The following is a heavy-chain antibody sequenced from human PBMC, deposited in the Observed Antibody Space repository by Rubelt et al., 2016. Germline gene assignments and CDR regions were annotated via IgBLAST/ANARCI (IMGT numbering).Heavy chain of an antibody. V-gene: IGHV4-34*01. J-gene: IGHJ5*02. CDR3: ARFRRYYYGSGSYNWFDP. CDR1: GGSFSGYY. D-gene: IGHD3-10*01. Sequence: QVQLQQWGAGLLKPSETLSLTCAVYGGSFSGYYWSWIRQPPGKGLEWIGEINHSGSTNYNPSLKRRCTISVDTSKNQFSPKLSFVTAADTAVYYCARFRRYYYGSGSYNWFDPWGQGTLVTVSS. CDR2: INHSGST.